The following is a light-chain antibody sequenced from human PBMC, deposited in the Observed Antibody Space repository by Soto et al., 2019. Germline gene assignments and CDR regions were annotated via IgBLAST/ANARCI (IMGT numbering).Light chain of an antibody. CDR3: QQYNSPLT. CDR2: KAS. J-gene: IGKJ4*01. Sequence: DIQMTQSPSTLSASVGDRVTITCRASQSISSWLAWYQQKPGKAPKLLIYKASSLESGVPSRFSSSGSGTEFTLTISSLQPDDFATYYCQQYNSPLTFGGGTKVEIK. V-gene: IGKV1-5*03. CDR1: QSISSW.